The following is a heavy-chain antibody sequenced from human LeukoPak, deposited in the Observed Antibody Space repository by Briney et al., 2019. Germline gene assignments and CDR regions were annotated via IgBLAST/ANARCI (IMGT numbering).Heavy chain of an antibody. V-gene: IGHV4-39*01. CDR2: IYYSGST. Sequence: SETLSLTXAVYGGSFSSSSYYWGWIRQPPGKGLEWIGSIYYSGSTYYNPSLKSRVTISVDTSKNQFSLKLSSVTAADTAVYYCARHTFLITMVRGVRDPRYYFDYWGQGTLVTVSS. J-gene: IGHJ4*02. CDR3: ARHTFLITMVRGVRDPRYYFDY. D-gene: IGHD3-10*01. CDR1: GGSFSSSSYY.